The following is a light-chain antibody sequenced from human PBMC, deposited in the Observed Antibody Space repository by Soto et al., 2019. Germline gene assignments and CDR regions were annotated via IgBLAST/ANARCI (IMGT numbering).Light chain of an antibody. CDR1: QSVTGTN. V-gene: IGKV3-20*01. CDR3: HQYGSSLGT. J-gene: IGKJ2*01. Sequence: ESVLTQSPGTLSLSPGEGATLSYRASQSVTGTNLAWYQQRAGQAPRLLIYGAVRRATGIPDRFSGSGSGTDFTLTISRLEPEDFAVYFCHQYGSSLGTFGQGTKVDI. CDR2: GAV.